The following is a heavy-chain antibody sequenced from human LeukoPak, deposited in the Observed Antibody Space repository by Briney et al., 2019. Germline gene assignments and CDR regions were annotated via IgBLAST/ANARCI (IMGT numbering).Heavy chain of an antibody. CDR3: ARDRSGYSEYYFDY. J-gene: IGHJ4*02. Sequence: SETLSLTCTVSGGSTNTYCWSWIRHPAEKGPEWIGRIYPSGSTYYNPSLKSRVTISIDKSKNQFSLRLTSVTAADTAVYYCARDRSGYSEYYFDYWGQGSLVTVSS. D-gene: IGHD5-12*01. CDR2: IYPSGST. CDR1: GGSTNTYC. V-gene: IGHV4-4*07.